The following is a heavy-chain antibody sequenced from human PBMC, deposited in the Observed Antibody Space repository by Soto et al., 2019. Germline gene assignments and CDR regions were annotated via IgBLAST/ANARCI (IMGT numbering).Heavy chain of an antibody. D-gene: IGHD6-6*01. Sequence: QVLLRESGPGLVKPSETLALTCAVSGDSVSSSDFYWTWIRQPPGKPLEWIGYVYSTGTTSYSPSLKSRVDISVDTSENQFSLKLRSVTAADAAVYFCARVSKLVAPKDGKRAYFFAMDVWGYGTTVTVSA. CDR1: GDSVSSSDFY. CDR2: VYSTGTT. CDR3: ARVSKLVAPKDGKRAYFFAMDV. J-gene: IGHJ6*04. V-gene: IGHV4-61*08.